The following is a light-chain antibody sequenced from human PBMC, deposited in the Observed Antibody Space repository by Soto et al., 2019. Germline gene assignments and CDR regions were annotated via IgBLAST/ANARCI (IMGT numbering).Light chain of an antibody. J-gene: IGLJ1*01. V-gene: IGLV2-11*01. CDR3: CSYAGSSPYV. CDR1: SSDVGGYNY. CDR2: DVN. Sequence: QSALTQPRSVSGSPGQSVTISCTGTSSDVGGYNYVSWYQQHPGKAPKLMIYDVNKWPSGVPDRFSGSKSGNTASLTISGLQAEDEADYDCCSYAGSSPYVFGTGTKLTVL.